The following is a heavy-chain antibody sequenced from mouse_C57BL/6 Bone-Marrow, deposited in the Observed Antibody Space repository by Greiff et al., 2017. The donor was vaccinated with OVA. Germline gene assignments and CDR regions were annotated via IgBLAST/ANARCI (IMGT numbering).Heavy chain of an antibody. CDR3: AKMGGWLLPSYAMDY. Sequence: VQGVESGPGLVQPSQSLSITCTVSGFSLTSYGVHWVRQSPGKGLEWLGVIWRGGSTDYNAAFMSRLSITKDNSKSQVFFKMNSLQADDTAIYYCAKMGGWLLPSYAMDYWGQGTSVTVSS. D-gene: IGHD2-3*01. CDR2: IWRGGST. V-gene: IGHV2-5*01. CDR1: GFSLTSYG. J-gene: IGHJ4*01.